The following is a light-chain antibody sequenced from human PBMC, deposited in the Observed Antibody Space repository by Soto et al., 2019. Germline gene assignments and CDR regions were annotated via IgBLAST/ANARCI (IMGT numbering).Light chain of an antibody. J-gene: IGKJ2*01. CDR2: GAS. Sequence: EIVLTQSPGTLSLSPGERATLSCRASQTINNNYLAWYQHKPGQAPRLLIYGASNRATGIPDRFSGSGSGTDFTLSISRLDPENFAVFYCQQYGTSPRTFVQATKLVTK. CDR3: QQYGTSPRT. CDR1: QTINNNY. V-gene: IGKV3-20*01.